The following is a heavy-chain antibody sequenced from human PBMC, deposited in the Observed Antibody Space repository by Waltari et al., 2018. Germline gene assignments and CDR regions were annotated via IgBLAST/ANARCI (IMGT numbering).Heavy chain of an antibody. CDR1: GGTFSSYA. CDR2: ISPIFGTA. V-gene: IGHV1-69*05. CDR3: ARERDERYYDSSGYAD. J-gene: IGHJ1*01. D-gene: IGHD3-22*01. Sequence: QVQLVQSGAEVKKPGSSVKVSCKASGGTFSSYAISWVRQAPGQGLEWMGGISPIFGTANYAQKFQGRVTITTDESTSTAYMELSSLRSEDTAVYYCARERDERYYDSSGYADWGQGTLVTVSS.